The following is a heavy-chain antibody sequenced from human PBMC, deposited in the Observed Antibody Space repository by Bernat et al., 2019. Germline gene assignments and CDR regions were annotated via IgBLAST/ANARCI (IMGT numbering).Heavy chain of an antibody. CDR3: ATLPLDDSPRDY. Sequence: EVQLVESGGGLVQPGGSLRLSCAGAGIRISTFWINWVRHAPGRGLEWVANINSDGSQRQYVESMKGRFTIYRDNAKDSVYLQINSLRAEDTALYYCATLPLDDSPRDYWGQGTLVTVS. CDR2: INSDGSQR. J-gene: IGHJ4*02. D-gene: IGHD3/OR15-3a*01. CDR1: GIRISTFW. V-gene: IGHV3-7*03.